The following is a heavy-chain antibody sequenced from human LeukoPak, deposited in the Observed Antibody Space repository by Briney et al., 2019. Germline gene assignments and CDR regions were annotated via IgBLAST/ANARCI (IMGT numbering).Heavy chain of an antibody. CDR3: ARSIAVAGTGNWFDP. Sequence: ASVKVSCKASGYTFTSYYMHWVRQAPGKGLEWMGIINPSGGSTSYAQKFQGRVTMTRDMSTSTVYMELSSLRSEDTAVYYCARSIAVAGTGNWFDPWGQGTLVTVSS. V-gene: IGHV1-46*01. CDR1: GYTFTSYY. D-gene: IGHD6-19*01. J-gene: IGHJ5*02. CDR2: INPSGGST.